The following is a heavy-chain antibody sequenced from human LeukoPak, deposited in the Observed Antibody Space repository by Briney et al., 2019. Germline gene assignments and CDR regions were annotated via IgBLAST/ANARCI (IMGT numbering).Heavy chain of an antibody. CDR1: GGTFSSYA. CDR3: ARTVDYGGNFVGNY. CDR2: IIPIFGTA. Sequence: VASVTVSCKASGGTFSSYAISWVRQAPGHGLEWMGGIIPIFGTANYAQKFQGRVTITADESTSTAYMELSSLRSEDTAVYYCARTVDYGGNFVGNYWGQGTLVTVSS. J-gene: IGHJ4*02. V-gene: IGHV1-69*13. D-gene: IGHD4-23*01.